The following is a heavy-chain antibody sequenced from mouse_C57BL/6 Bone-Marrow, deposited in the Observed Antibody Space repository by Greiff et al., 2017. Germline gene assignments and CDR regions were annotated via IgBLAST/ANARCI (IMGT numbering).Heavy chain of an antibody. CDR1: GFTFSDSY. V-gene: IGHV7-1*01. Sequence: EVQVVESGGGLVQSGRSLRLSCATSGFTFSDSYMEWVRQAPGKGLEWIAASKNKANDYTTEYSASVKGRFIVSRDTSQSILYLQMNALRAEDTAIYYCARDGGDYDGGYFDVGGTGTTVTVSS. CDR3: ARDGGDYDGGYFDV. CDR2: SKNKANDYTT. D-gene: IGHD2-4*01. J-gene: IGHJ1*03.